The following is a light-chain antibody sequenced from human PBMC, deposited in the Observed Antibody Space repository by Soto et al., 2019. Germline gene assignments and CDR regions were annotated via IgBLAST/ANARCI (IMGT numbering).Light chain of an antibody. CDR3: QSYDSSLNYV. Sequence: QSVLTQPPSVSGAPGQRVTISCTGSSSNIGAGYDVHWYQQLPGTAPKLLIYGNSNRPSGVPDRFSGSKSATSASLAITGLEAEDEAYYYCQSYDSSLNYVFGTGTKLTVL. V-gene: IGLV1-40*01. CDR2: GNS. J-gene: IGLJ1*01. CDR1: SSNIGAGYD.